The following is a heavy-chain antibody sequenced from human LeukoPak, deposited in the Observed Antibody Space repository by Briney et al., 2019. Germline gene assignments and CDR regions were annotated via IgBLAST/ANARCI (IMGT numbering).Heavy chain of an antibody. CDR3: AKHPYNDFWSGYYKGFDY. V-gene: IGHV1-8*01. J-gene: IGHJ4*02. CDR2: MNPNSGNT. CDR1: GYTFTSYD. D-gene: IGHD3-3*01. Sequence: GASVKVSCKASGYTFTSYDINWVRQATGQGLEWMGWMNPNSGNTGYAQKFQGRVTMTRNTSISTAYMELSSLRSEDTAVYYCAKHPYNDFWSGYYKGFDYWGQGTLVTVSS.